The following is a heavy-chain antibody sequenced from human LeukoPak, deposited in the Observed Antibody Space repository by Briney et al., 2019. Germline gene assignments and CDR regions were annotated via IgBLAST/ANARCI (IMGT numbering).Heavy chain of an antibody. CDR2: INPNSGGT. CDR3: ARVYCSSTSCRTNHFDY. D-gene: IGHD2-2*01. V-gene: IGHV1-2*02. J-gene: IGHJ4*02. CDR1: GYTFTGYY. Sequence: ASVKVSCKASGYTFTGYYMHWVRQAPGQGLEWMGWINPNSGGTNYAQKFQGRVTMTRDTSISTAYMELSRLRSDDTAVYYCARVYCSSTSCRTNHFDYWGQGTLVTVSS.